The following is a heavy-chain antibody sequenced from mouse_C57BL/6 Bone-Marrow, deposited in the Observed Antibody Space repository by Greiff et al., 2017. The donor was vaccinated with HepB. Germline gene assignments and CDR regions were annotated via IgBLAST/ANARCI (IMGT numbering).Heavy chain of an antibody. CDR1: GFSLTSYG. CDR3: ARIYDGYYLYWYFDV. V-gene: IGHV2-2*01. J-gene: IGHJ1*03. Sequence: VNVVESGPGLVQPSQSLSITCTVSGFSLTSYGVHWVRQSPGKGLEWLGVIWSGGSTDYNAAFISRLSISKDNSKSQVFFKMNSLQADDTAIYYCARIYDGYYLYWYFDVWGTGTTVTVSS. CDR2: IWSGGST. D-gene: IGHD2-3*01.